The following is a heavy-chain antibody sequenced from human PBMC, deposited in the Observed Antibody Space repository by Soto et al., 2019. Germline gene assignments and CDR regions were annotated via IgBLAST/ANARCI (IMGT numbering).Heavy chain of an antibody. Sequence: QVHLVQSGAEVKKPGASVKVSCQGSGYAFTTYGITWVRQAPGQGLEWMGWISAHNGNTNYAQKLQVRVTVTRDTSTSTACLELRSLRHDHTAVHYCARGRYADYWRQGALVTASS. CDR3: ARGRYADY. CDR2: ISAHNGNT. V-gene: IGHV1-18*01. D-gene: IGHD1-1*01. J-gene: IGHJ4*02. CDR1: GYAFTTYG.